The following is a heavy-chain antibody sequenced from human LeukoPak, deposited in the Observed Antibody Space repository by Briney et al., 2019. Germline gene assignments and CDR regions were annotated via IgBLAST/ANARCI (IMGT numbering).Heavy chain of an antibody. Sequence: GGSLRLSCAASGFTFSSYGMHRVRQAPGKGLEWVAVIWYDGSNKYYADSVKGRFTISRDNSKNTLYLQMNSLRAEDTAVYYCARDPKYDFWSGSLDYWGQGTLVTVSS. D-gene: IGHD3-3*01. J-gene: IGHJ4*02. CDR3: ARDPKYDFWSGSLDY. CDR2: IWYDGSNK. V-gene: IGHV3-33*01. CDR1: GFTFSSYG.